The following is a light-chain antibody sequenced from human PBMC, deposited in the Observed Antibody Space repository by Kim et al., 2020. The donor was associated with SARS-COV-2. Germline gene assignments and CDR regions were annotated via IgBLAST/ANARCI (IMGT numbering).Light chain of an antibody. J-gene: IGKJ4*01. V-gene: IGKV3-11*01. CDR3: QQRNNWPPAVT. CDR1: QTIGIS. Sequence: QGDRDILSCRASQTIGISLGWYQHKLGQAPRLMIYDDANRAAGIPDRFSGGGSGTDFTLTISSLEPEDFAIYYCQQRNNWPPAVTFGGGTKVDIK. CDR2: DDA.